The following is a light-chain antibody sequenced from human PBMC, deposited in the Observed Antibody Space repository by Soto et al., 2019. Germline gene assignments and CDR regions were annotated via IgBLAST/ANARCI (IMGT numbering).Light chain of an antibody. CDR3: HQYGSSPLT. CDR2: YIS. CDR1: QSAGNF. V-gene: IGKV3D-15*01. Sequence: EIVMTQSPATLSVSPGETASLSCRASQSAGNFLAWYQQKRGQAPRLLIYYISTRATGIPARFSGSGSGTEFTLTITRLEPEDFAVYYCHQYGSSPLTFGGGTKVDI. J-gene: IGKJ4*01.